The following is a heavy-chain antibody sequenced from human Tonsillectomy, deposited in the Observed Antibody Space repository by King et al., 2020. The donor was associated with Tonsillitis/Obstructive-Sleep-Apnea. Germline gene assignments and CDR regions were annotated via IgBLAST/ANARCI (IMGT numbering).Heavy chain of an antibody. CDR3: ARVLDYFDSSGYRAFDV. CDR2: IKEDGSEK. J-gene: IGHJ3*01. Sequence: VQLVESGGGLVQPGGSLRLSCAASGFTFSSYWMSWVRQAPGKGLEWGANIKEDGSEKYYVDSVKGRFTISRDNAKNSLYLQMNSLRAEDTAVYYCARVLDYFDSSGYRAFDVWGQETMVTVSS. D-gene: IGHD3-22*01. V-gene: IGHV3-7*03. CDR1: GFTFSSYW.